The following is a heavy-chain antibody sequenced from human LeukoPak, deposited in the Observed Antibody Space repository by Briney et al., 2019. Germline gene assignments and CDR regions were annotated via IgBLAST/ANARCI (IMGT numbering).Heavy chain of an antibody. CDR1: GYTFTGYY. J-gene: IGHJ4*02. V-gene: IGHV1-2*06. CDR2: INPNSGGT. D-gene: IGHD3-22*01. CDR3: ARGWPNYYDSSGAFDY. Sequence: SVKVSCKASGYTFTGYYMHWVRQAPGQGLEWMGRINPNSGGTNYAQKFQGRVTMSRDTSISTAYMELSRLRSDDTAVYYCARGWPNYYDSSGAFDYWGQGTLVTVSS.